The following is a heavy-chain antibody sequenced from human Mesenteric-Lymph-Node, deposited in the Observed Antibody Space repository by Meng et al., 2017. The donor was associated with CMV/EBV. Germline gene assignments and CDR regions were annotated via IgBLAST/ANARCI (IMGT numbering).Heavy chain of an antibody. J-gene: IGHJ4*02. CDR2: ISNSGGGEYT. CDR3: AARYNWNYG. CDR1: GFTFSGYW. V-gene: IGHV3-23*01. D-gene: IGHD1-7*01. Sequence: GESLKISCAASGFTFSGYWMSWVRQAPGMGLAWVSSISNSGGGEYTDYAESVRGRFTVSRDNSKSTLYLQMDSLRAEDTAVYFCAARYNWNYGWGQGILVTVSS.